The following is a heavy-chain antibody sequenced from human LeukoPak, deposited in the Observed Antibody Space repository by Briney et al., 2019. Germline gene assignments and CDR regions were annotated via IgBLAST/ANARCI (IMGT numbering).Heavy chain of an antibody. CDR3: ARDFSDDSSGYCDY. Sequence: GGSLRLSCAASGFTFSSYGMHWVRQAPGKGLEWVAVIWYDGSNKYYADSVKGRFTISRDNSKNTLYLQMNSLRAEDTAVYYCARDFSDDSSGYCDYWGQGTLVTVSS. J-gene: IGHJ4*02. V-gene: IGHV3-33*01. CDR2: IWYDGSNK. CDR1: GFTFSSYG. D-gene: IGHD3-22*01.